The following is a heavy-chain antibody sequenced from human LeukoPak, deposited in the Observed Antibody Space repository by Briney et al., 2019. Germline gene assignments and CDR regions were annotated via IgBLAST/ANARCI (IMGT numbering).Heavy chain of an antibody. J-gene: IGHJ5*02. CDR1: GGTFSSYA. CDR3: ARTRGPRGFDP. Sequence: ASVKVSCKASGGTFSSYAISWVRQAPRQGLEWMGGITPIFGTANYAQKFQGRVTITTDESTSTAYMELSSLRSEDTAVYYCARTRGPRGFDPWGQGTLVTVSS. V-gene: IGHV1-69*05. D-gene: IGHD1-26*01. CDR2: ITPIFGTA.